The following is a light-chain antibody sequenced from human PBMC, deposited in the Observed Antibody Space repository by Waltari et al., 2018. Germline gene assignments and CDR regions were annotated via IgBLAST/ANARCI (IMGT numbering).Light chain of an antibody. Sequence: SYVVTQSPSVSVAPGETARITCGGATIGSKSVHWYHQRPGQAPVLVISYDSDRPSGIPERFSGSNSGNTATLTSSWVEAEDEADYYCLVWHSTIDHQGVFGGGTKLTVL. J-gene: IGLJ2*01. CDR2: YDS. V-gene: IGLV3-21*04. CDR1: TIGSKS. CDR3: LVWHSTIDHQGV.